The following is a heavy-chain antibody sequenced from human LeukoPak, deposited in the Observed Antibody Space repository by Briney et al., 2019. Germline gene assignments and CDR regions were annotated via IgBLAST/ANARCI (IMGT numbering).Heavy chain of an antibody. J-gene: IGHJ3*02. V-gene: IGHV4-34*01. D-gene: IGHD2-15*01. CDR3: ARVSLDAFDI. CDR1: GGSFSGYY. Sequence: SETLSLTCAVYGGSFSGYYWSWIRQPPGKGLEWIGEINHSGSTNYNPSLKSRVTISVDTSKNQFSLKLSSVTAADTAVYYCARVSLDAFDIWGQGTMVTVS. CDR2: INHSGST.